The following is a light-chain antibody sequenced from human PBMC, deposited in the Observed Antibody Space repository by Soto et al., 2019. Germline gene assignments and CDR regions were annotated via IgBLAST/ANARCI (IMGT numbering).Light chain of an antibody. J-gene: IGLJ2*01. Sequence: QSVLTQPASVSGSPGQSITISCTGTSSDVGSYNLVSWYQQHPGKAPKLMIDEVSKRPSGVYNRFSGSKSGNTASLTISGLQAEDEADYYCCSYAGSSLVVFGGGTKLTVL. CDR1: SSDVGSYNL. CDR3: CSYAGSSLVV. V-gene: IGLV2-23*02. CDR2: EVS.